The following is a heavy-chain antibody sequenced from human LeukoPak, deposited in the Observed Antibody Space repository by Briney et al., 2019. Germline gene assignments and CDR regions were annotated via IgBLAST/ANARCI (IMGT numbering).Heavy chain of an antibody. CDR3: ARSDSSGSRGFAY. CDR1: GYSFTTYW. Sequence: GESLKISCKGSGYSFTTYWIAWVRQMPGKGLEWMGIIYPGDSDIRYSPSFQGQVTISADKSITTAYLQWSSLKASDTAMYFCARSDSSGSRGFAYWGQGALVTVSS. V-gene: IGHV5-51*01. J-gene: IGHJ4*02. CDR2: IYPGDSDI. D-gene: IGHD3-10*01.